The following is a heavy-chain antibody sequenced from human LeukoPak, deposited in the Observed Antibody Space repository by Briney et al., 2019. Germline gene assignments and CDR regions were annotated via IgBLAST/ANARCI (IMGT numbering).Heavy chain of an antibody. V-gene: IGHV1-8*01. Sequence: ASVKVSCKASGYTFTNYDINWVRQAAGQGLEWMGWMNPNSGNTGYAQKLQGRVTMTRNTSISTAYMELSSLKSEDTAVYYCARALRYCSTTSCQYYFDYWGQGTLVTVSS. CDR3: ARALRYCSTTSCQYYFDY. CDR2: MNPNSGNT. CDR1: GYTFTNYD. D-gene: IGHD2-2*01. J-gene: IGHJ4*02.